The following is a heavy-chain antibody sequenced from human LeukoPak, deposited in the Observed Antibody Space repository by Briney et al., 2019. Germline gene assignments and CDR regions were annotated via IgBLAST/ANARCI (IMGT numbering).Heavy chain of an antibody. J-gene: IGHJ4*02. CDR2: NTGSGGST. D-gene: IGHD3-10*02. Sequence: GRSLRLSCAASGFTFDDYAMHWVRQAPGKGLEWVSANTGSGGSTYYVDSAKGRFTISRDNSKNTLYLQMNSLRAEDTAVYYCAKGCSGSFFCYWGQGTLVTVSS. CDR3: AKGCSGSFFCY. CDR1: GFTFDDYA. V-gene: IGHV3-23*01.